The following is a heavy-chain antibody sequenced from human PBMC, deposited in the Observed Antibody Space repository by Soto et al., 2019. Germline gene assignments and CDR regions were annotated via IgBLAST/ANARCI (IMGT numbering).Heavy chain of an antibody. CDR2: SRNRAYSYTT. Sequence: GESLKISCAASGFTFSDHYMDWVRQAPGKGLEWVGRSRNRAYSYTTEYAASVKGRFTISRDDSKNSLYLQMNSLKTEDTAVYYCVTFGRWGQGTLVTVSS. V-gene: IGHV3-72*01. CDR3: VTFGR. J-gene: IGHJ5*02. CDR1: GFTFSDHY.